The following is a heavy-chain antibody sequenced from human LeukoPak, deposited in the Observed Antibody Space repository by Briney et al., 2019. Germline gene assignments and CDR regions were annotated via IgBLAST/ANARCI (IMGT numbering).Heavy chain of an antibody. CDR2: INPDGSST. D-gene: IGHD6-13*01. CDR3: ARGAATGYNPLDY. CDR1: GFTFSSYW. V-gene: IGHV3-74*01. J-gene: IGHJ4*02. Sequence: GGSLRLSCAASGFTFSSYWMHWVRQAPGKGLVGVSRINPDGSSTSYADSVKGRFTISRDNAKNTVFLQMNSLRAEDTAVYYCARGAATGYNPLDYWGQGTLVTVSS.